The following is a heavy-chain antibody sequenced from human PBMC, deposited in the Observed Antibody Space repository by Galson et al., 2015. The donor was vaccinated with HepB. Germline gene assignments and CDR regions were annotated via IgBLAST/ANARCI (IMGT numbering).Heavy chain of an antibody. D-gene: IGHD3-22*01. Sequence: SLRLSCAASGFTFSSYGMHWVRQAPGKGLEWVAVIWYDGSNKYYADSVKGRFTISRDNSKNTLYLQMNSLRAEDTAVYYCARGAYYYDSSGYYIGVGHHDYWGQGTLVTVSS. V-gene: IGHV3-33*01. CDR3: ARGAYYYDSSGYYIGVGHHDY. J-gene: IGHJ4*02. CDR1: GFTFSSYG. CDR2: IWYDGSNK.